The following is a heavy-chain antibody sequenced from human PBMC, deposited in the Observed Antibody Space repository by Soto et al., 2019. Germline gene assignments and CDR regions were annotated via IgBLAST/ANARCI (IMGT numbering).Heavy chain of an antibody. CDR3: ARDNYDFGPGWFDP. V-gene: IGHV4-34*01. CDR1: GGSFSSYY. CDR2: INHSGST. Sequence: SETLSLTCAVYGGSFSSYYWSWIRQPPGKGLEWIGEINHSGSTNYNPSLKSRVTISVDTSKNQFSLNLSSVTAADTAVYYCARDNYDFGPGWFDPWGQGNLVTVS. J-gene: IGHJ5*02. D-gene: IGHD3-3*01.